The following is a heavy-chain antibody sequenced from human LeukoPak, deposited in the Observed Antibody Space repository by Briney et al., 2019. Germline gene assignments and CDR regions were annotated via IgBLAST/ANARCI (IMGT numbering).Heavy chain of an antibody. J-gene: IGHJ4*02. CDR3: ARDRRDIVVVPAASEFDY. CDR2: ISSSSTI. D-gene: IGHD2-2*01. CDR1: AFTFRTYS. Sequence: GGSLRLSCAASAFTFRTYSVNWVRQAPGKGLEWVSYISSSSTIYYADSVKGRFTISRDNAKNSLYLQMNSLRAEDTAVYYCARDRRDIVVVPAASEFDYWGQGTLVTVSS. V-gene: IGHV3-48*01.